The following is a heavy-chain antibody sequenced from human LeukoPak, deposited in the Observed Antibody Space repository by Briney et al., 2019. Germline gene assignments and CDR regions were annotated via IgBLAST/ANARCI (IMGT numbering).Heavy chain of an antibody. CDR1: GFTVSSNY. D-gene: IGHD3-9*01. Sequence: GSLRPSCAASGFTVSSNYMSWVRQAPGRGLEWVSVIYSGGSTYYADSVKGRFTISRDNSKNTLHLQMNSLRAEDTAVYYCAREGNSPYYDILTGYESYYMDVWGKGTTVTISS. CDR2: IYSGGST. CDR3: AREGNSPYYDILTGYESYYMDV. V-gene: IGHV3-66*01. J-gene: IGHJ6*03.